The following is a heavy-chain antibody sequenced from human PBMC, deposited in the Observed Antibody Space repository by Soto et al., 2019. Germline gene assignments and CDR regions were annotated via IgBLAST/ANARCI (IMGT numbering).Heavy chain of an antibody. V-gene: IGHV3-21*01. J-gene: IGHJ6*02. D-gene: IGHD3-3*01. Sequence: NPGGSLRLSCAASGFTFSSYSMNWVRQAPGKGLEWVSSISSSSSYIYYADSVKGRFTNSRDNAKNSLYLQMNSLRAEDTAVYYCARGIPLLRGLEWLYTDYGMDVWGQGTTGTGS. CDR2: ISSSSSYI. CDR3: ARGIPLLRGLEWLYTDYGMDV. CDR1: GFTFSSYS.